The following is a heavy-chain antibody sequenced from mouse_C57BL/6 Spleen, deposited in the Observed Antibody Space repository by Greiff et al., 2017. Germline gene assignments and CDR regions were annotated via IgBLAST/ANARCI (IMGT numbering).Heavy chain of an antibody. J-gene: IGHJ2*01. CDR1: GFNITDYY. CDR3: ARVDYGSGSGYFDY. CDR2: IDPEDGET. V-gene: IGHV14-2*01. D-gene: IGHD1-1*01. Sequence: EVQRLQSGAELVKPGASVKLSCTASGFNITDYYMHWVKQRTEQGLEWIGRIDPEDGETNYAPKFKGKATITADTSSNTAYLQLSSLTSEDDAVYYCARVDYGSGSGYFDYWGQGTTVTVSS.